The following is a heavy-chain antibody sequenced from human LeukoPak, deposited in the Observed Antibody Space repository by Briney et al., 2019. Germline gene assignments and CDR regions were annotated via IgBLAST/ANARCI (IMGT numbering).Heavy chain of an antibody. J-gene: IGHJ4*02. D-gene: IGHD3-22*01. V-gene: IGHV7-4-1*02. Sequence: ASVKVSCKASGYTFTSYAMYWVRHAPGQGLEWMGWINTNSGNPTYAQGFTGRFVFSLDTSVSTAYLQISSLKAEDTAVYYCARSYYYEQYYFDYWGQGTLVTVSS. CDR3: ARSYYYEQYYFDY. CDR2: INTNSGNP. CDR1: GYTFTSYA.